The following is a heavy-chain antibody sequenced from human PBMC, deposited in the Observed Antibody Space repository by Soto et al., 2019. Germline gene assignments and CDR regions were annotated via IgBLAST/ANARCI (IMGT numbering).Heavy chain of an antibody. CDR1: GGSISSSSYY. CDR3: ARQGYSYAHGFDY. CDR2: IYYSGST. D-gene: IGHD5-18*01. J-gene: IGHJ4*02. V-gene: IGHV4-39*01. Sequence: QLQLQESGPGLVKPSETLSLTCTVSGGSISSSSYYWGWIRQPPGKGLEWIGSIYYSGSTYYNPYPKSRVTISVYTSKNQFSLKLSSVTAADTAVYYCARQGYSYAHGFDYWGQGTLVTVSS.